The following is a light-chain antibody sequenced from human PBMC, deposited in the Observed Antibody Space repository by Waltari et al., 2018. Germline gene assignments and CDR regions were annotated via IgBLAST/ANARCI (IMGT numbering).Light chain of an antibody. J-gene: IGLJ2*01. CDR3: NSYTSSNTLV. CDR2: DVS. Sequence: QSALTQPASVSGSPGQSITISCTGTSRDIGSYTYVSWYHKHPGKAPKLMIYDVSNRPSGVSSRFSGSKSGNTSSLTISGLQTEDEADYYCNSYTSSNTLVFGGGTKLTVL. V-gene: IGLV2-14*03. CDR1: SRDIGSYTY.